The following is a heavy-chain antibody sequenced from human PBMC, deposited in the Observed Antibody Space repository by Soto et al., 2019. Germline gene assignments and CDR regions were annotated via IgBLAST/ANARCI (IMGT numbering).Heavy chain of an antibody. Sequence: GSLRLSCAVSGFTFSDFGMHWVRQAPGKGLEWVALIWYHGGNEEYADSVKGRFSISRDNSKNTLYLQMDSLRAEDTAVYYCARRGCVKGVCYNSYDMWGQGTMVTVSS. J-gene: IGHJ3*02. CDR3: ARRGCVKGVCYNSYDM. CDR1: GFTFSDFG. D-gene: IGHD2-8*01. V-gene: IGHV3-33*03. CDR2: IWYHGGNE.